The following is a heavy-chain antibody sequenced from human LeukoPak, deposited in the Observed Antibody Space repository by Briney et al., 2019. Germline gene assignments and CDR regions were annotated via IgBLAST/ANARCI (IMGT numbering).Heavy chain of an antibody. CDR3: ARVSRASDSSSWLVWAFDI. CDR1: GGSISSYY. CDR2: IYYSGST. J-gene: IGHJ3*02. D-gene: IGHD6-13*01. Sequence: SETLSLTCTVSGGSISSYYWSWIRQPPGKGLEWIGYIYYSGSTNYNPSLKSRVTISVDTSKNQFSLKLSSVTAADTAVHYCARVSRASDSSSWLVWAFDIWGQGTMVTVSS. V-gene: IGHV4-59*01.